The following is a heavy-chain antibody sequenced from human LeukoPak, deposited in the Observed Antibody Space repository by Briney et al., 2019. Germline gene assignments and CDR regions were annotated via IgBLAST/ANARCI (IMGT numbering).Heavy chain of an antibody. CDR2: IYYSGST. J-gene: IGHJ4*02. CDR3: ASLRYGSGSQGALDYGTDY. D-gene: IGHD3-10*01. V-gene: IGHV4-59*01. CDR1: GGSISGYY. Sequence: SETLSLTCTVSGGSISGYYWSWVRQPPGKGREWIGYIYYSGSTNYNPSLKSRVTISVDTSKNQFSLKLHSVTAADTAVYYCASLRYGSGSQGALDYGTDYWGQGSLVTVS.